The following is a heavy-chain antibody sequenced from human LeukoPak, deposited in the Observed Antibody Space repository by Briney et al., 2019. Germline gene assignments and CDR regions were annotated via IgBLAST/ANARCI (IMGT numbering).Heavy chain of an antibody. CDR3: ASLVIAVAGNAFDI. Sequence: ASVKVSCKASGYTFTSYGISWVRQAPGQGLEWMGWISAYNGNTNYAQKLQGRVTMTTDTSTSTAYMELRSLRSEDTAVYYCASLVIAVAGNAFDIWGQGTMDTVSS. D-gene: IGHD6-19*01. CDR1: GYTFTSYG. J-gene: IGHJ3*02. CDR2: ISAYNGNT. V-gene: IGHV1-18*01.